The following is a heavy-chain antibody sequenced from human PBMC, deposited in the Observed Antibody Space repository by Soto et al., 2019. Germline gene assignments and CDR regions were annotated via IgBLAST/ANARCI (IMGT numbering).Heavy chain of an antibody. Sequence: PGGSLRLSCAASGFTFDDYGMSWVRQAPGKGLEWVSGINWNGGSTGYADSVKGRFTISRDNAKNSLYLQMNSLRAEDTAVYYCARIIAAAGGRRYFDLWGRGTLVTVSS. CDR1: GFTFDDYG. CDR3: ARIIAAAGGRRYFDL. D-gene: IGHD6-13*01. V-gene: IGHV3-20*04. CDR2: INWNGGST. J-gene: IGHJ2*01.